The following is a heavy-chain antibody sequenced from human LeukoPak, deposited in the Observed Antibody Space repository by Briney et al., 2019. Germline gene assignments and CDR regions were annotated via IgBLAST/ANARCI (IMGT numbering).Heavy chain of an antibody. CDR3: ARFDVWNSHFDY. CDR2: IYTSGST. J-gene: IGHJ4*02. V-gene: IGHV4-59*10. Sequence: GRIYTSGSTNYNPSLKSRVTMSVDTSKNQFSLKLSAVTAADTAVYYCARFDVWNSHFDYWGQGTLVTVSS. D-gene: IGHD1-7*01.